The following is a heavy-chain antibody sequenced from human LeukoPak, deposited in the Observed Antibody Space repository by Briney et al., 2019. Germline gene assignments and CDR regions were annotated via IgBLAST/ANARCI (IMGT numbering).Heavy chain of an antibody. CDR3: AKGSYYDSSGSFYFDY. CDR1: GFTFSSCG. Sequence: PGGSLRLSCAASGFTFSSCGMHWVRQAPGKGLEWVAVISYDGSNKYYADSVKGRFTISRDNSKNTLYVQMNSLGTEDTAAYYCAKGSYYDSSGSFYFDYWGQGTLVTVSS. CDR2: ISYDGSNK. J-gene: IGHJ4*02. V-gene: IGHV3-30*18. D-gene: IGHD3-22*01.